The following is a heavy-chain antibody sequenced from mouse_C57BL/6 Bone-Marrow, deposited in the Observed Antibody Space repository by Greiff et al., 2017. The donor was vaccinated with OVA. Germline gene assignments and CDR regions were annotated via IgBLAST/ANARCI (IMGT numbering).Heavy chain of an antibody. Sequence: QVQLKESGPGILQPSQTLSLTCSFSGFSLSTFGMGVGWIRQPSGKGLEWLAHIWWDDDKYYNPALKSRLTISKDTSKNQVFLKIANVDTAVTATYYCARIVEVCSSLFDYWGQGTTLTVSS. J-gene: IGHJ2*01. V-gene: IGHV8-8*01. CDR2: IWWDDDK. CDR3: ARIVEVCSSLFDY. CDR1: GFSLSTFGMG. D-gene: IGHD1-1*01.